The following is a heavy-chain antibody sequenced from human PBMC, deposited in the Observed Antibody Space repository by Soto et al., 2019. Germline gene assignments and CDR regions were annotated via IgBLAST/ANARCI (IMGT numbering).Heavy chain of an antibody. Sequence: QVQLVQSGAAVKKPGASVKVSCKASGYTFTSYALHWVRKAHGQRLGWMGWINAGNGNTKYSQKFQGRVTITRDTSASTAYMELSSLRSEDTAVYYCESSRAAVDTAIKLTYNYACWGHGTMFTVSS. CDR1: GYTFTSYA. J-gene: IGHJ4*01. V-gene: IGHV1-3*01. CDR2: INAGNGNT. CDR3: ESSRAAVDTAIKLTYNYAC. D-gene: IGHD5-18*01.